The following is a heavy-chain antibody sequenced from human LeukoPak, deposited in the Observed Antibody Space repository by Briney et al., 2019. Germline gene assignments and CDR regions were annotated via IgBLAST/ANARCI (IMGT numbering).Heavy chain of an antibody. D-gene: IGHD2-15*01. V-gene: IGHV1-46*01. CDR2: INPRGGST. Sequence: ASVKVSCKASGYTFIDYYIQWVRQAPPQGHEWMGTINPRGGSTRHAQRFQGRVTMTRDTSTSTLYMELSSLTSEDTAVYYCARKFGGSGYYFDYWGQGTLVTVSS. J-gene: IGHJ4*02. CDR3: ARKFGGSGYYFDY. CDR1: GYTFIDYY.